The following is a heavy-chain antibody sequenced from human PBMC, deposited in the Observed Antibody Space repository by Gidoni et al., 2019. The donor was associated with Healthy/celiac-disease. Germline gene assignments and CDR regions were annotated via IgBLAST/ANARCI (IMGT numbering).Heavy chain of an antibody. Sequence: QVQLVESGGGVVQPGRSRRLSCAASGFLFSNYGMHWVRQAPGKGLEWVAVIWYDGINKHYADSVKGRFTISRDNSKNTLYLQMNRLRAEDTAVYYCAREGSTSDFWRRFDPWGQGTLVTVSS. V-gene: IGHV3-33*01. J-gene: IGHJ5*02. D-gene: IGHD3-3*01. CDR1: GFLFSNYG. CDR3: AREGSTSDFWRRFDP. CDR2: IWYDGINK.